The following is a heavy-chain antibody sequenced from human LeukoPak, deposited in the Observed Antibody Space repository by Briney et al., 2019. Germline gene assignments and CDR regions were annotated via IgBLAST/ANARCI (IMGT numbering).Heavy chain of an antibody. Sequence: SETLSLTCTVSGGSISSSSYYWGWIRQPPGKGLEWIGSIYYSGSTYYNPSLKSRVTISVDTSKNQFSLKLSSLTAADSAVYYCARHLMAERYFDYWGQGTLVTVSS. CDR2: IYYSGST. J-gene: IGHJ4*02. CDR1: GGSISSSSYY. V-gene: IGHV4-39*01. CDR3: ARHLMAERYFDY. D-gene: IGHD5-24*01.